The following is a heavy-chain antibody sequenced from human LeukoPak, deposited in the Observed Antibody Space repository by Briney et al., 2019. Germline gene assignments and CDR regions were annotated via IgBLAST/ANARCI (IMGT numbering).Heavy chain of an antibody. J-gene: IGHJ4*02. CDR1: GFTFSSYS. CDR2: ISSSSSTI. CDR3: ARTGYSGYVLY. Sequence: PGGSLRLSCAASGFTFSSYSMNWVRQAPGKGLEWVSYISSSSSTIYYADSVKGRFTISRDNAKNSLYLQMNSLRAEDTAVYYCARTGYSGYVLYWGQGTLVTVSS. V-gene: IGHV3-48*01. D-gene: IGHD5-12*01.